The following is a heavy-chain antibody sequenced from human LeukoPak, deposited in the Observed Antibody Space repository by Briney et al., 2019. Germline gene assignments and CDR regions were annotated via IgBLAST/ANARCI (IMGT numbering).Heavy chain of an antibody. D-gene: IGHD4-11*01. V-gene: IGHV1-69*05. CDR2: IIPIFGTA. CDR1: GGTFSSYA. Sequence: SVKVSCKASGGTFSSYAISWVRQAPGQGLEWMGGIIPIFGTANYAQKFQGRVTITTDESTSTAHMELSSLRSEDTAVYYCARNDYSNYDYYYYYMDVWGKGTTVTVSS. CDR3: ARNDYSNYDYYYYYMDV. J-gene: IGHJ6*03.